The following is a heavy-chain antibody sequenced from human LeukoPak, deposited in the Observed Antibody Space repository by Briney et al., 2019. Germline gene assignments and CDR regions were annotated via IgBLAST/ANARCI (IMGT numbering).Heavy chain of an antibody. Sequence: GGSLRLSCAASGFTFSSYAMHWVRQAPGKGLEWVAVISYDGSNKYYADSVKGRFTISRDNSKNTLYLQMNSLRAEDTAVYYCARVRDGYNEGGLDYWGQGTLVTVSS. CDR3: ARVRDGYNEGGLDY. CDR1: GFTFSSYA. J-gene: IGHJ4*02. V-gene: IGHV3-30-3*01. CDR2: ISYDGSNK. D-gene: IGHD5-24*01.